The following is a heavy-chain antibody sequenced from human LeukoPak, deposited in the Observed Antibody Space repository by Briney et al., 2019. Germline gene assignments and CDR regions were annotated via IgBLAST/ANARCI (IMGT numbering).Heavy chain of an antibody. CDR3: AKDQFLEWLPLIY. J-gene: IGHJ4*02. D-gene: IGHD3-3*01. V-gene: IGHV3-30*02. CDR1: GFIFSSYG. Sequence: GGSLRLSCAASGFIFSSYGMHWVRQAPGKGLEWVAFVRYDGSNQYYADSVKGRFTISRDNSKNTLYLQMNSLRAEDTAVYYCAKDQFLEWLPLIYWGQGTLVTVSS. CDR2: VRYDGSNQ.